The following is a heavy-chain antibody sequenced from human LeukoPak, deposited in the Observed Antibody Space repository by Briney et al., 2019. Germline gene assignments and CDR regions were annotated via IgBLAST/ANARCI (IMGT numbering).Heavy chain of an antibody. V-gene: IGHV3-23*01. D-gene: IGHD6-13*01. J-gene: IGHJ4*02. CDR1: GFTFSSYA. CDR2: ISGSSGST. Sequence: PGASLRLSCAASGFTFSSYAMSWVRQAPGKGLEWVSAISGSSGSTYYADSVKGRFTISRDNSKNTLYLQMNSLRAEDTAVYYCAKPQKGIAAAGFPFDYWGQGTLVTVSS. CDR3: AKPQKGIAAAGFPFDY.